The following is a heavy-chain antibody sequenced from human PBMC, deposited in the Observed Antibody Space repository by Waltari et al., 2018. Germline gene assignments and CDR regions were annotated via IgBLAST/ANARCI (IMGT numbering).Heavy chain of an antibody. CDR1: GGSISSYY. CDR3: ARGGYSYGYGMDV. Sequence: QVHLQESGPGLVKPSETLSLTCTVSGGSISSYYWSWIRQPPGKGLEWIRYIYYSGSTNYNPSLKSRVTISVDTSKNQFSLKLSSVTAADTAVYYCARGGYSYGYGMDVWGQGTTVTVSS. V-gene: IGHV4-59*01. CDR2: IYYSGST. J-gene: IGHJ6*02. D-gene: IGHD5-18*01.